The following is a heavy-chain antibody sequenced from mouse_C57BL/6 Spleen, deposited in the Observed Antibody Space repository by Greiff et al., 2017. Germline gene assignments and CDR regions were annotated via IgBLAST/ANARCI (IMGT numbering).Heavy chain of an antibody. V-gene: IGHV1-52*01. CDR2: IDPSDSET. CDR1: GYTFTSYW. J-gene: IGHJ4*01. Sequence: QVQLQQPGAELVRPGSSVKLSCKASGYTFTSYWMHWVKQRPIQGLEWIGNIDPSDSETHYNQKFKDKATLTVDKSSSTAYMQLSRLTSEDSAVYYCAICDGSSYSYYYAMDYWGQGTSVTVSS. CDR3: AICDGSSYSYYYAMDY. D-gene: IGHD1-1*01.